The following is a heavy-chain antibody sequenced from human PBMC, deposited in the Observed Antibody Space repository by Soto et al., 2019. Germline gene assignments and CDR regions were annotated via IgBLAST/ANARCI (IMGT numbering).Heavy chain of an antibody. CDR1: GFTFSNYA. CDR2: ISSSSSTI. D-gene: IGHD3-22*01. J-gene: IGHJ6*02. CDR3: AKENYDSSGFPYGMDV. V-gene: IGHV3-48*01. Sequence: GSLRLSCSVSGFTFSNYAMNWVRQAPGKGLEWVSYISSSSSTIYYADSVKGRFTISRDNAKNSLYLQMNSLRVEDTAVYYCAKENYDSSGFPYGMDVWGQGTTVTVSS.